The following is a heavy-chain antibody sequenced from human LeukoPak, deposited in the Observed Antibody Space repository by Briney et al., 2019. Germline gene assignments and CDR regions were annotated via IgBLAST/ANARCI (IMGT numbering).Heavy chain of an antibody. V-gene: IGHV1-2*02. CDR3: ARAPSSTSCPNI. CDR1: GYTFTGYY. J-gene: IGHJ3*02. Sequence: GASVKVSCKASGYTFTGYYMHWVRQAPGQGLEWMGWINPNSGGTNYAQKFQGRVTMTRDKSISTAYMELSRLRSDDTAVYYCARAPSSTSCPNIWGQGTMVTVSS. D-gene: IGHD2-2*01. CDR2: INPNSGGT.